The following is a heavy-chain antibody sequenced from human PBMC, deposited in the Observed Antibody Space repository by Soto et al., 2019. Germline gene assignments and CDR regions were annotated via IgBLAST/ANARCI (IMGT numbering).Heavy chain of an antibody. V-gene: IGHV3-23*01. CDR1: GFTFTSYA. J-gene: IGHJ2*01. CDR2: ISGSGGST. CDR3: ANRTTGSYFDL. Sequence: EVQLLESGGGLVQPGGSLRLSCAASGFTFTSYAMNWVRQAPGKGLEWVSVISGSGGSTYYADSVKGRFTISRDNSKYTPYLHMNSLRAEDTAVYYCANRTTGSYFDLWCRGTLVTVSS.